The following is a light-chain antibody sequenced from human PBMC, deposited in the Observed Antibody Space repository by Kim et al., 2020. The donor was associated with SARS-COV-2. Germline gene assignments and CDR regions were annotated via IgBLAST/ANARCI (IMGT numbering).Light chain of an antibody. Sequence: DIVLTQSPGTLSLSPGERATLSCRASQSVSSSSLAWYQQKPGQAPRLLIYGASSRATGIPDRFSGSGSGTDFTLTISRLEPEDFAVYYCQQFRSSKTFGQGTKVDIK. CDR2: GAS. J-gene: IGKJ1*01. V-gene: IGKV3-20*01. CDR3: QQFRSSKT. CDR1: QSVSSSS.